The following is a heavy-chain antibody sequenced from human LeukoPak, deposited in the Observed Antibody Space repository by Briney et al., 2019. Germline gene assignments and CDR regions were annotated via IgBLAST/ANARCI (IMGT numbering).Heavy chain of an antibody. Sequence: SEKVSCKASGGTFSSYAISWVRQAPGQGLEWPGGVIPIFGTANYAQKFQGRVTITADESTSTAYMELSSLRSEDPAVYYCASHYCSGGSCYLLAIDYWGQGTLVTVSS. CDR1: GGTFSSYA. CDR2: VIPIFGTA. D-gene: IGHD2-15*01. V-gene: IGHV1-69*13. J-gene: IGHJ4*02. CDR3: ASHYCSGGSCYLLAIDY.